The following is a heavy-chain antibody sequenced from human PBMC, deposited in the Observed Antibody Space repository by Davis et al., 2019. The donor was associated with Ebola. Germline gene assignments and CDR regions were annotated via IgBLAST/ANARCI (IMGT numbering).Heavy chain of an antibody. CDR1: GYSFTSYW. V-gene: IGHV5-10-1*01. J-gene: IGHJ6*02. CDR3: ARQAVAGTYYYYGMDV. D-gene: IGHD6-19*01. CDR2: IDPSDSYT. Sequence: GGSLRLSCKGSGYSFTSYWISWVRQMPGKGLEWMGRIDPSDSYTNYSPSFQGHVTISADKSISTAYLQWSSLKASDTAMYYCARQAVAGTYYYYGMDVWGQGTTVTVSS.